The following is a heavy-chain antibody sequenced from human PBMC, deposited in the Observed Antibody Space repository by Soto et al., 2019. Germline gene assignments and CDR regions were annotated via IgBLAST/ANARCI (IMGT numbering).Heavy chain of an antibody. Sequence: QITLKESGPTLVKPTQTLTLTCTFSGFSLSTSGVGVAWIRQPPGKALEWLALIYWADDKRYRPSLESRLTNTNDPYKNQVVLTITNMDSVDTATYYCAYLPCSGGSCYWFSFSGMDVWGQGTTVTVSS. CDR2: IYWADDK. CDR1: GFSLSTSGVG. J-gene: IGHJ6*02. CDR3: AYLPCSGGSCYWFSFSGMDV. V-gene: IGHV2-5*02. D-gene: IGHD2-15*01.